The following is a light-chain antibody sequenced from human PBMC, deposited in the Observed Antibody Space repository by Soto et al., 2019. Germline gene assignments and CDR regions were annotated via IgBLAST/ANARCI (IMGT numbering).Light chain of an antibody. CDR3: QQYHNYPPS. Sequence: DIQMTQSPSSVSASVGDRVTIACRASQDISIHLAWFQKKPGKAPKSLIFGASSLQSGVPSKFSGSGSGTDFTLTIDSLQPEDFATSYCQQYHNYPPSFGQGTKVEIK. CDR1: QDISIH. V-gene: IGKV1-16*02. J-gene: IGKJ1*01. CDR2: GAS.